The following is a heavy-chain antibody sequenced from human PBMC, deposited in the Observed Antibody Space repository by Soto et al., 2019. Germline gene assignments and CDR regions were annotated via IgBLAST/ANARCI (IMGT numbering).Heavy chain of an antibody. V-gene: IGHV1-8*01. CDR2: MNPNRTNT. D-gene: IGHD2-2*01. CDR1: GYTFTTYD. CDR3: VRGGFLSQDHVIIAPATLGFDP. J-gene: IGHJ5*02. Sequence: GASVKVSCKASGYTFTTYDINWVRQAPGQGLEWMGWMNPNRTNTGYAEKFQGRVTMTRDTSISTAYMELSSLRYDDTAVYYCVRGGFLSQDHVIIAPATLGFDPWGQGTLVTVS.